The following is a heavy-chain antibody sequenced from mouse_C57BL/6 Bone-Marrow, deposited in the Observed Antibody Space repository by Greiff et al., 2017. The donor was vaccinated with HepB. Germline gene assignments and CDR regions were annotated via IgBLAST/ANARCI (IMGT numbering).Heavy chain of an antibody. CDR2: IDPSDSYT. CDR3: ARERRGLVLFAY. V-gene: IGHV1-69*01. Sequence: QVQLKQPGAELVMPGASVKLSCKASGYTFPSYWMHWVKQRPGQGLEWIGEIDPSDSYTNYNQKFKGKSTLTVDKSSSTAYMQLSSLTSEDSAVYYGARERRGLVLFAYWGQGTLVTVCA. CDR1: GYTFPSYW. J-gene: IGHJ3*01. D-gene: IGHD4-1*01.